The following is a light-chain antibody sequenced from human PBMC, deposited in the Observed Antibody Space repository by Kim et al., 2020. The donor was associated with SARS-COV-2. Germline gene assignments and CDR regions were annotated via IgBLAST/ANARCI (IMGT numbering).Light chain of an antibody. CDR1: RSVLSTFNNKNQ. CDR3: QQYYSLPLT. Sequence: DIVMTQSPDSLSVSLGERATLNCRSARSVLSTFNNKNQVAWYQQKPGQSPKLLIYWASTRESGVPDRFSGSGSGTDFTLTINNLQAEDVAIYYCQQYYSLPLTFGGGTKVDIK. CDR2: WAS. V-gene: IGKV4-1*01. J-gene: IGKJ4*01.